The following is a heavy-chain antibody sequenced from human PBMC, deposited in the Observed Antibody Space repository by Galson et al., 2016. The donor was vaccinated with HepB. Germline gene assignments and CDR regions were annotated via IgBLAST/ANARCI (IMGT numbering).Heavy chain of an antibody. CDR3: ARGSRGIMTLVPGVQLDYFDS. CDR2: IYHSGST. V-gene: IGHV4-34*01. CDR1: GGSFSGYF. Sequence: SETLSLTCGVYGGSFSGYFWTWIRQAPGKGLEWIGEIYHSGSTNYNPSLKTRVSISVDTSKKQFSLKLTSVTAADTAVYYCARGSRGIMTLVPGVQLDYFDSWGQGALVTVSS. D-gene: IGHD3-10*01. J-gene: IGHJ4*02.